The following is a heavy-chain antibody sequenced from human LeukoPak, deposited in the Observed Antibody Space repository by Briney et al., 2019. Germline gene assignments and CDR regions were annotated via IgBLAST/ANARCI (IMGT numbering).Heavy chain of an antibody. V-gene: IGHV4-34*01. CDR1: GGSFSGYY. J-gene: IGHJ4*02. Sequence: SETLSLTCAVYGGSFSGYYWSWIRQPPGKGLEWIGEINHSGSTNYNPSLKSRVTISVDTSKNQFSLKLSSVTAADTAVYYCARGRYDILTGYWMRPAHYYFDYWGQGTLVTVSS. CDR2: INHSGST. CDR3: ARGRYDILTGYWMRPAHYYFDY. D-gene: IGHD3-9*01.